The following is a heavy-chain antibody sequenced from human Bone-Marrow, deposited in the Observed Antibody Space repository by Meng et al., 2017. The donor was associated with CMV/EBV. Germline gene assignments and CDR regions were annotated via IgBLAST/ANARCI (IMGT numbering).Heavy chain of an antibody. CDR1: GFTFTSYA. CDR3: AKDASHMYYYDSSGYRGPYYFDY. CDR2: ISDAGYST. V-gene: IGHV3-23*01. J-gene: IGHJ4*02. D-gene: IGHD3-22*01. Sequence: GETLKISCAASGFTFTSYAMSWVRQAPGKGLEWVSSISDAGYSTYYAASVKGRFTISRDNSKNTLYLQMNSLRAEETAVYYCAKDASHMYYYDSSGYRGPYYFDYWGQGTLVTVSS.